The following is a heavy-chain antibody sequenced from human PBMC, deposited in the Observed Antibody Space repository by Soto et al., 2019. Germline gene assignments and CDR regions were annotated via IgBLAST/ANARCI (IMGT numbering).Heavy chain of an antibody. CDR2: INVNNDNT. V-gene: IGHV1-3*01. J-gene: IGHJ4*02. CDR1: GYTFTSHT. D-gene: IGHD5-18*01. CDR3: ARSSFTAVDY. Sequence: QVQLVQSGTEVKKPGASVKVSCKASGYTFTSHTIRWMRQAPGQSLEWMAWINVNNDNTKYSHKFQGRVSLTMDTSASTVYMELSSLRSEDTAVYYCARSSFTAVDYWGQGTLVSVSS.